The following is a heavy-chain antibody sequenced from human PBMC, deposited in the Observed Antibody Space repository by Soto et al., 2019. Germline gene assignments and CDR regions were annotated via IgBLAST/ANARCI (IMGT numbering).Heavy chain of an antibody. Sequence: GTSVKLSCEACGDRFTSYAMHWVRQAPGQRLEWMGWTNAGNGNTKYSQKFQGRVTITRDTSASTAYMELNSPRAEDTAVYYCARDPGGGYKDYWGQGTHVTVSS. CDR1: GDRFTSYA. V-gene: IGHV1-3*01. CDR3: ARDPGGGYKDY. D-gene: IGHD1-20*01. CDR2: TNAGNGNT. J-gene: IGHJ4*02.